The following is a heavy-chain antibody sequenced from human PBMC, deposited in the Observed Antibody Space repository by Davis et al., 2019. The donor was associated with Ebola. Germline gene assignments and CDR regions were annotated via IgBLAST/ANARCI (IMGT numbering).Heavy chain of an antibody. Sequence: GESLKISCKGSGYSFTSYWISWVRQMPGKGLEWMGRIDPSDSYTNYSPSFQGHVTISADKSISTAYLQWSSLKASDTAMYYCAGVRYYYYGMDVWGQGTTVTVSS. CDR2: IDPSDSYT. J-gene: IGHJ6*02. CDR1: GYSFTSYW. V-gene: IGHV5-10-1*01. CDR3: AGVRYYYYGMDV.